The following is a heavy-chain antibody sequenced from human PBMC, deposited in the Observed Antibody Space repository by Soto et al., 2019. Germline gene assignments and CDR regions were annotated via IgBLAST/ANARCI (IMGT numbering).Heavy chain of an antibody. CDR3: ARKVLGSTSRPDWWYFDL. V-gene: IGHV3-23*01. D-gene: IGHD2-2*01. CDR2: ISGGGDRT. CDR1: GFTFINYA. Sequence: EVQLLESGGGLVQPGGSLRLSCVGSGFTFINYAMNWVRQTPGKGLEWVSTISGGGDRTFDADTVKGRFTISRDNSKNTVNLQMNSLRAADTAVYYGARKVLGSTSRPDWWYFDLWGRGTVVTVSS. J-gene: IGHJ2*01.